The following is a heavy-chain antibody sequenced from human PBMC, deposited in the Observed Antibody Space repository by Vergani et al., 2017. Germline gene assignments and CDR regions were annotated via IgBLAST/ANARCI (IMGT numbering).Heavy chain of an antibody. V-gene: IGHV3-30*02. D-gene: IGHD3-10*01. CDR1: GFTFSSYG. CDR3: AKDAFFALVRGVYFDY. Sequence: QVQLVESGGGVVQPGGSLRLSCAASGFTFSSYGMHWVRQAPGKGLEWVAFIRYDGSNKYYADSVKGRFTISSDNSKNTLYLQMNSLRAEDTAVYYCAKDAFFALVRGVYFDYWGQGTLVTVSS. CDR2: IRYDGSNK. J-gene: IGHJ4*02.